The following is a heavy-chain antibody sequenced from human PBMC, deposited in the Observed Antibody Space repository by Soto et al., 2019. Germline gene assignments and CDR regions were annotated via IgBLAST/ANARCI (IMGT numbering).Heavy chain of an antibody. CDR1: GYTFTSYY. V-gene: IGHV1-46*01. CDR2: INPSGGST. Sequence: GASVKVSCKASGYTFTSYYMHWVRQAPGQGLEWMGIINPSGGSTSYAQKFQGRVTMTRDTSTSTVYMELSSLRSEDTAVYYCARGASIAVAGPQYFDYWGQGTLVTVSS. D-gene: IGHD6-19*01. J-gene: IGHJ4*02. CDR3: ARGASIAVAGPQYFDY.